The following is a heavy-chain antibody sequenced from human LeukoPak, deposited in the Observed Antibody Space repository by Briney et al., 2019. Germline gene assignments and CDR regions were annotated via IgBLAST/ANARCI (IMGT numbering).Heavy chain of an antibody. J-gene: IGHJ2*01. CDR2: ISWNSGNM. CDR3: AKGPGLGAGKRYLDL. V-gene: IGHV3-9*01. D-gene: IGHD6-13*01. Sequence: GGSLRLSCAPSGFMFNDYALHWVRQAPGKGLEWVSSISWNSGNMYYVDSVKGRFTISRDNAKNSLSLQMNSLKPEDTALYYCAKGPGLGAGKRYLDLWGRGTLVIVSP. CDR1: GFMFNDYA.